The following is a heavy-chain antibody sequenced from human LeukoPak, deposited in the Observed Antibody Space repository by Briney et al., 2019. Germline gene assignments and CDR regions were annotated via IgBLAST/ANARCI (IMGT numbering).Heavy chain of an antibody. CDR2: IYYSGST. CDR3: ARVTMGYSYGYPYYFDY. V-gene: IGHV4-30-4*02. D-gene: IGHD5-18*01. Sequence: SETLSLTCTVSGGSISSGDYYWSWIRQPPGKGLEWIGYIYYSGSTYYNPSLKSRVTISVDTSKNQFSLKLSSVTAADTAVYYCARVTMGYSYGYPYYFDYWGQGTLVTVSS. CDR1: GGSISSGDYY. J-gene: IGHJ4*02.